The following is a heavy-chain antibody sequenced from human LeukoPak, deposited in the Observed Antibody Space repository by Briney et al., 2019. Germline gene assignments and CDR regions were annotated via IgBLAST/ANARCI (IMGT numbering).Heavy chain of an antibody. Sequence: GESLKISCKGSGYSFTSFWIGWVRQMPGKGLEWMGIIYPGDSDTRYSPSFQGQVTFSADKSVSTAYLQWSSLEASDTAIYYCARRSSFGFSDYWGQGTLVTVSS. CDR2: IYPGDSDT. CDR3: ARRSSFGFSDY. J-gene: IGHJ4*02. CDR1: GYSFTSFW. D-gene: IGHD5-18*01. V-gene: IGHV5-51*01.